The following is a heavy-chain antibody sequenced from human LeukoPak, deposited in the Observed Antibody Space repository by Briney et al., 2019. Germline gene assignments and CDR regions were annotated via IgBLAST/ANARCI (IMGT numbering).Heavy chain of an antibody. D-gene: IGHD3-22*01. Sequence: SVKVSCKASGGTFSSYAISWVRQAPGQGLEWMGGIIPIFGTANYAQKFQGRVTITADESTSTAYMELSSLRSEDTAVYYCARARHYYDSRGYYYCGMDVWGQGTTVTVSS. CDR1: GGTFSSYA. J-gene: IGHJ6*02. CDR2: IIPIFGTA. CDR3: ARARHYYDSRGYYYCGMDV. V-gene: IGHV1-69*13.